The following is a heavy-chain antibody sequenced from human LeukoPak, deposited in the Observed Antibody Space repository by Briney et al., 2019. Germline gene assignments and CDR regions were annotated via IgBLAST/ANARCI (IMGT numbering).Heavy chain of an antibody. J-gene: IGHJ3*02. V-gene: IGHV1-46*01. CDR3: ARSIRYDAFDI. Sequence: GASVKVSCKASGYTFTSYSMHWVRQAPGQGLEWMGILNPSGGSTSYAQKFQGRVTMTRDTSTSTVYMELSSLRSEDTAVYYCARSIRYDAFDIWGQGTMVTVSS. CDR1: GYTFTSYS. CDR2: LNPSGGST.